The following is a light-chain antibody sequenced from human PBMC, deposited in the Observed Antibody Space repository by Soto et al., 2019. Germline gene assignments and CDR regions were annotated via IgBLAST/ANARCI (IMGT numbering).Light chain of an antibody. J-gene: IGLJ3*02. CDR2: EVS. Sequence: QSALTQPASVSGSPGQSITISCTGTSSDVGGYNYVSWYQQRPGKAPKLMIYEVSDRPSGVSNRFSGSKSGNTASLTISGLQAEDEAVYYCSSYATISALFGGGTKVTVL. CDR1: SSDVGGYNY. CDR3: SSYATISAL. V-gene: IGLV2-14*01.